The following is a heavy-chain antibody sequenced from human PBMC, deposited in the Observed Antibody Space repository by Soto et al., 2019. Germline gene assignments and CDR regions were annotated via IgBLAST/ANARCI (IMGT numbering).Heavy chain of an antibody. CDR3: AKYNYYDPTDSYVNFDF. CDR1: GFPFRSYA. V-gene: IGHV3-23*01. D-gene: IGHD3-22*01. J-gene: IGHJ4*02. Sequence: GGSLRLSCTASGFPFRSYAMGWVRQAPGKGLEWVSGISDTSEKTNYADSVQGRFTISRDDSKSTVYLQMNSLRGDDTAVYHCAKYNYYDPTDSYVNFDFWGQGTPVTVSS. CDR2: ISDTSEKT.